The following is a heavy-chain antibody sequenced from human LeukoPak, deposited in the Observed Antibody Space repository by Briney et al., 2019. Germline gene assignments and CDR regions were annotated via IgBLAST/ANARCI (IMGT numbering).Heavy chain of an antibody. CDR3: AKGDCSSTSCQAGN. J-gene: IGHJ4*02. D-gene: IGHD2-2*01. CDR1: GFTFSSYS. V-gene: IGHV3-23*01. Sequence: GGSLRLSCAASGFTFSSYSMNWVRQAPGKGLEWVSAIFGSGDSTYYADSVKGRFTISRDNSKNTLYLQMNSLRAEDTAVYYCAKGDCSSTSCQAGNWGQGTLVTVSS. CDR2: IFGSGDST.